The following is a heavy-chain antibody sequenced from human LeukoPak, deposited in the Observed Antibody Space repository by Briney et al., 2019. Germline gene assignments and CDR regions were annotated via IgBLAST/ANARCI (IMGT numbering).Heavy chain of an antibody. V-gene: IGHV3-48*01. J-gene: IGHJ6*04. CDR2: IGYRSRPI. Sequence: GGWLRLSCTASGFTLSTYSMNGVRQAPGKGGEGVSYIGYRSRPIHYADSVKGRFTIYRDSAKNSLYLQLNSLRAEDTAVYYCAELGIPMIGGVWGKGTTVTISS. CDR3: AELGIPMIGGV. D-gene: IGHD3-10*02. CDR1: GFTLSTYS.